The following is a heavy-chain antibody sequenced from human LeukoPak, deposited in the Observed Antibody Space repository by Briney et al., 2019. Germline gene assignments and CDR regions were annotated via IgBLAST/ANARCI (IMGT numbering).Heavy chain of an antibody. CDR1: QVAISGLH. J-gene: IGHJ4*02. V-gene: IGHV4-59*11. D-gene: IGHD6-13*01. CDR3: ARCAAFSSSWYVDY. CDR2: IFYSGST. Sequence: PSETLSLSCTVSQVAISGLHWSSIPQPPGKGLEWIGYIFYSGSTNYNPSLKSRVTISVDTSRNKVSLKLSSVTAADTAVYYCARCAAFSSSWYVDYWGQGPLVTVST.